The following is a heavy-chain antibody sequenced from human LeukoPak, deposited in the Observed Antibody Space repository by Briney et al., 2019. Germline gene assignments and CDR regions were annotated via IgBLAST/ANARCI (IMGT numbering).Heavy chain of an antibody. CDR3: ARDLGYDFWSGRYYYMDV. D-gene: IGHD3-3*01. J-gene: IGHJ6*03. CDR1: GYTFTGYY. V-gene: IGHV1-2*02. Sequence: ASVKVSCKASGYTFTGYYMHWVRQAPGQGLEWMGWINPNSGGTNYAQKFRGRVTMTRDTSISTAYMELSRLRSDDTAVYYCARDLGYDFWSGRYYYMDVWGKGTTVTVSS. CDR2: INPNSGGT.